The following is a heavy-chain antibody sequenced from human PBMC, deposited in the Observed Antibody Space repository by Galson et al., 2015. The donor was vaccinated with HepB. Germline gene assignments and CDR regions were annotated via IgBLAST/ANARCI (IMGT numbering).Heavy chain of an antibody. Sequence: TLSLTCTVSGGSISSGSYYWSWIRQPAGKGLEWIGRIYTSGSTNYNPSLKSRVAISVDTSKNQFSLKLSSVTAADTAVYYCARVYVCGGDCHNLDYWGQGTLVTVSS. J-gene: IGHJ4*02. V-gene: IGHV4-61*02. CDR3: ARVYVCGGDCHNLDY. D-gene: IGHD2-21*02. CDR1: GGSISSGSYY. CDR2: IYTSGST.